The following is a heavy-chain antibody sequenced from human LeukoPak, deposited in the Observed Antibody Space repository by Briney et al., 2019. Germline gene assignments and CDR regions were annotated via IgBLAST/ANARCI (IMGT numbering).Heavy chain of an antibody. V-gene: IGHV5-51*01. CDR3: ASSYYYDSSGYYPFDY. CDR1: GYSFTSYW. Sequence: GESLKISCKGSGYSFTSYWIGWVRQMPGKGLEWMGIIYPGDSDTRYSPSFQGQVTISADKSISTAYLQWSSLKASDTAMYYCASSYYYDSSGYYPFDYWGRGALVTVSS. CDR2: IYPGDSDT. D-gene: IGHD3-22*01. J-gene: IGHJ4*02.